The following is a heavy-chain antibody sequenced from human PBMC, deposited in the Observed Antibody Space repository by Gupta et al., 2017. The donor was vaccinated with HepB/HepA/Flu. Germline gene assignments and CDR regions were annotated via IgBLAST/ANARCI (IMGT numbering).Heavy chain of an antibody. CDR2: IYYSGST. V-gene: IGHV4-39*01. J-gene: IGHJ5*02. D-gene: IGHD2-2*01. CDR1: GGSISSSSYY. CDR3: ARHKFLGRVVAYNWFDP. Sequence: QLQLQESGPGLVKPSETLSLTCTVSGGSISSSSYYWGWIRHPPGKGLEWIGSIYYSGSTYYNPSLKSLVTISVDTSKNQFSLKLSSVTAADTAVYYCARHKFLGRVVAYNWFDPWGQGTLVTVSS.